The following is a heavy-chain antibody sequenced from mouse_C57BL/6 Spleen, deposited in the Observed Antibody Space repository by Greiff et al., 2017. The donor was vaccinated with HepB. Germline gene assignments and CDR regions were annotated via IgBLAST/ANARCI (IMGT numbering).Heavy chain of an antibody. J-gene: IGHJ3*01. CDR2: IYPRSGNT. V-gene: IGHV1-81*01. Sequence: VQVVESGAELARPGASVKLSCKASGYTFTSYGISWVKQRTGQGLEWIGEIYPRSGNTYYNEKFKGKATLTADKSSSTAYMELRSLTSEDSAVYFCELLRQFAYWGQGTLVTVSA. CDR3: ELLRQFAY. D-gene: IGHD1-2*01. CDR1: GYTFTSYG.